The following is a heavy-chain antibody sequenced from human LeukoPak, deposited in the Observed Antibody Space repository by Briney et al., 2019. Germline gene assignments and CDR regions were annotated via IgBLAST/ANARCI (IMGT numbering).Heavy chain of an antibody. J-gene: IGHJ6*03. CDR2: IRYDGSNK. V-gene: IGHV3-30*02. CDR1: GFTFSSYG. CDR3: ATLTMETGYYNYCYYMDV. Sequence: GGSLRLSGAGSGFTFSSYGMHWFAKPPARGLKGGAFIRYDGSNKYYADSVKGRFTISRDNSKNTLYLQMNSLRAEDTAVYYCATLTMETGYYNYCYYMDVWGKGTTVTISS. D-gene: IGHD3-9*01.